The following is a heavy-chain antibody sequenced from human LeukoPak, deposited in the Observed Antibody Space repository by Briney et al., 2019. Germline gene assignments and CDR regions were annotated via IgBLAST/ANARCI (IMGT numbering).Heavy chain of an antibody. CDR3: ARDHLNPWIQLQPQAWFDP. D-gene: IGHD5-18*01. CDR1: GYTFTSYY. CDR2: INPSGGST. V-gene: IGHV1-46*01. Sequence: ASVKVSCTASGYTFTSYYMHWVRQAPGQGLEWMGIINPSGGSTSYAQKFQGRVTMTRDTSTSTVYMELSSLRSEDTAVYYCARDHLNPWIQLQPQAWFDPWGQGTLVTVSS. J-gene: IGHJ5*02.